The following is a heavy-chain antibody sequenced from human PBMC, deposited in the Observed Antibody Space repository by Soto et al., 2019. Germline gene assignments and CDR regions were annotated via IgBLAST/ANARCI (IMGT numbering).Heavy chain of an antibody. CDR1: GFTVSSNY. CDR2: IYSGGST. CDR3: ARDRYYDDSRPLNWYFEL. J-gene: IGHJ2*01. Sequence: EVQLVESGGGLVQPGGSLRLSCAASGFTVSSNYMSWVRQAPGKGLEWVSVIYSGGSTYYADSVKGRFTISRDNSKNTLYRQMNSLRAEDTAVYYCARDRYYDDSRPLNWYFELWGRGTLVTVSS. V-gene: IGHV3-66*01. D-gene: IGHD3-22*01.